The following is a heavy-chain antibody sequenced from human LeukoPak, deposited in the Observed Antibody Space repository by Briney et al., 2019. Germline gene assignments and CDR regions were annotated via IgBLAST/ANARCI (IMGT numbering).Heavy chain of an antibody. CDR2: IYHNDNT. CDR3: ARIDYVHLGCDY. J-gene: IGHJ4*02. V-gene: IGHV4-38-2*02. Sequence: PSETLSLTCTVSGYSISSGYYWGWIRQPPGRGLEWIGSIYHNDNTYYNPSLKSRVTISVDTSKNQFSLKVSFVTAADTAVYYCARIDYVHLGCDYWGQGTLVTVSS. D-gene: IGHD4-17*01. CDR1: GYSISSGYY.